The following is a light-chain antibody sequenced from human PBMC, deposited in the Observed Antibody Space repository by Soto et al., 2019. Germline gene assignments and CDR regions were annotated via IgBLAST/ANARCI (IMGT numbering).Light chain of an antibody. V-gene: IGLV3-21*04. CDR3: QVWDSSSDHVV. CDR2: YDS. J-gene: IGLJ2*01. CDR1: NIVSKS. Sequence: SYELTQPPSVSVAPGKTARITCGGKNIVSKSVHWYQQKPGQAPVLVIYYDSDRPSGIPERFSGSNSGNTATLTISRVEAGDEADYYCQVWDSSSDHVVFGGGTKLTVL.